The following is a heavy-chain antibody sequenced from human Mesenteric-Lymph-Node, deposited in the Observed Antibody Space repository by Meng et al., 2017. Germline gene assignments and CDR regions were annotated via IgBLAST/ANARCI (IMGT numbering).Heavy chain of an antibody. V-gene: IGHV3-7*01. D-gene: IGHD6-13*01. CDR1: GFTFSSYW. CDR2: IKQDGSEK. Sequence: GESLKISCAASGFTFSSYWMSWVRQAPGKGLEWVANIKQDGSEKYYVDSVKGRFTISRDNAKNSLYLQMNSLRAEGTAVYYCARDAYSSSWSDYWGQGTLVTVSS. CDR3: ARDAYSSSWSDY. J-gene: IGHJ4*02.